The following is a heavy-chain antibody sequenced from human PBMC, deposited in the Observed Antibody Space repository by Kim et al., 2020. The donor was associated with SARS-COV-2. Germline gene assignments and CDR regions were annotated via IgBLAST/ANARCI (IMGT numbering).Heavy chain of an antibody. CDR3: ARVGATSY. Sequence: GNTGCAQKFQGRFTMTRNTSISTAYMELSSLRSEDTAVYYCARVGATSYWGQGTLVTVSS. CDR2: GNT. V-gene: IGHV1-8*01. D-gene: IGHD1-26*01. J-gene: IGHJ4*02.